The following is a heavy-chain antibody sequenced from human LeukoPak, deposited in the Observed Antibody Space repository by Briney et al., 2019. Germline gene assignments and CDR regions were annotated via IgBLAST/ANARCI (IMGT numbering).Heavy chain of an antibody. J-gene: IGHJ5*02. V-gene: IGHV4-31*03. D-gene: IGHD3-10*01. CDR2: IYYSGST. CDR3: ARDWSPMVRGVRLGWFDP. CDR1: GGSISSGGYY. Sequence: SETLSLTCTVSGGSISSGGYYWSWIRQHPGKGLEWIGYIYYSGSTYYNPSLKSRVTISVDTSKNQFSLELSSVTAADTAVYYCARDWSPMVRGVRLGWFDPWGQGTLVTVSS.